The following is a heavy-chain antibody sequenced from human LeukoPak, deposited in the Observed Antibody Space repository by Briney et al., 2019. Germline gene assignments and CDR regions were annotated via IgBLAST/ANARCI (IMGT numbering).Heavy chain of an antibody. CDR1: GGSISSYY. V-gene: IGHV4-4*07. D-gene: IGHD6-19*01. CDR2: IYTSGST. Sequence: PSETLSLTCTVSGGSISSYYWSWIRQPAGKGLEWIGRIYTSGSTNYNPSLKSRVTMSVDTSKNQFSLKLSSVTAADTAVYYCARDGKIAVAGTLYYYYYMDVWCKGTTVTVSS. CDR3: ARDGKIAVAGTLYYYYYMDV. J-gene: IGHJ6*03.